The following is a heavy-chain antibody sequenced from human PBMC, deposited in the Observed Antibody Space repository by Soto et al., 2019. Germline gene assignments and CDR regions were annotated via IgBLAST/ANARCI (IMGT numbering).Heavy chain of an antibody. CDR3: ARGHYYGSSGYPKGGY. V-gene: IGHV3-30-3*01. J-gene: IGHJ4*02. D-gene: IGHD3-22*01. Sequence: GGSLRLSCAASGFTFSSYAMHWVRQAPGKGLEWVAVISYDGSNKYYADSVKGRFTISRDNSKNTLYLQMNSLRAEDTAVFYCARGHYYGSSGYPKGGYWGQGTLVTVSS. CDR2: ISYDGSNK. CDR1: GFTFSSYA.